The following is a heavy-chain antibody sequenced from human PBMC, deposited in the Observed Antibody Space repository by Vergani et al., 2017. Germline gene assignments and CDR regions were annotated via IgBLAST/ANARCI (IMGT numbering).Heavy chain of an antibody. J-gene: IGHJ4*02. CDR3: AKEEMGDMITFGENVGFDY. CDR1: GGTFSSYA. D-gene: IGHD3-16*01. CDR2: IIPIFGTA. V-gene: IGHV1-69*01. Sequence: VQLVQSGAEVKKPGSSVKVSCKASGGTFSSYAISWVRQAPGQGLEWMGGIIPIFGTANYAQKFQGRVTITADESTSTAYMELNSLRAEDTAVYYCAKEEMGDMITFGENVGFDYWGQGTLVTVSS.